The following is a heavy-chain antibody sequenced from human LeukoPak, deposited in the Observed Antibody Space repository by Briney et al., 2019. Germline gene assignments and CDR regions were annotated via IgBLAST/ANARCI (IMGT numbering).Heavy chain of an antibody. CDR2: INPSGGST. J-gene: IGHJ4*02. V-gene: IGHV1-46*01. Sequence: ASVKVSCKASGYTLTSYYMHWVRQAPGQGLEWMGIINPSGGSTSYAQKFQGRVTMTRDTSISTAYMELSRLRSDGTAVYYCARVPPGWFGELLFDYWGQGTLVTVSS. D-gene: IGHD3-10*01. CDR3: ARVPPGWFGELLFDY. CDR1: GYTLTSYY.